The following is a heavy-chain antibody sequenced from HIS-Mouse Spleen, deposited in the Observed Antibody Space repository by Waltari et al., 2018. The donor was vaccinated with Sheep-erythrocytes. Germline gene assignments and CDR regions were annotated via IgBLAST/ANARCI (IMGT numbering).Heavy chain of an antibody. V-gene: IGHV5-51*01. CDR2: IYPGDSDT. J-gene: IGHJ5*02. Sequence: EVQLVQSGAEVKKPGESLKISCKGSGYSFTSYWLCWFRQMPGKGLEWMGIIYPGDSDTRYSPSFQGQVTISADKSISTAYLQWSSLKASDTAMYYCARQLYYDFWSGYSHNWFDPWGQGTLVTVSS. CDR1: GYSFTSYW. CDR3: ARQLYYDFWSGYSHNWFDP. D-gene: IGHD3-3*01.